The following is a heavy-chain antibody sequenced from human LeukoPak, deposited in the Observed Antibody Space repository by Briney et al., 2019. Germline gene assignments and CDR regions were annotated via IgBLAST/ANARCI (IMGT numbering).Heavy chain of an antibody. D-gene: IGHD2-15*01. J-gene: IGHJ4*02. CDR3: AKDFGSSVGYSPFDF. Sequence: TGGSLRLSCAASGFTFSAYAMHWVRQAPGKGLEWVAFISYDGNTKYYADSVKGRFTISRDSSKNTLSLQTDSLGSDDTAVYYCAKDFGSSVGYSPFDFWGQGTLVTVFS. V-gene: IGHV3-30*18. CDR2: ISYDGNTK. CDR1: GFTFSAYA.